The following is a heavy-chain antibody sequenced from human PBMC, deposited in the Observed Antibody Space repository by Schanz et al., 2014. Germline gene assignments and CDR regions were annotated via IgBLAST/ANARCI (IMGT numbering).Heavy chain of an antibody. V-gene: IGHV3-7*03. CDR1: GFTFGNFF. CDR2: IKQDGIEK. D-gene: IGHD6-13*01. Sequence: EVQLVESGGGLVQPGGSLRLSCAASGFTFGNFFMSWVRQAPGKGLEWVANIKQDGIEKYYVDSVKGRFTISRDNSKNLVVLQMNSLRVDDTAVYYCTKEDATALWYFEHWGQGTLVTVSS. J-gene: IGHJ4*02. CDR3: TKEDATALWYFEH.